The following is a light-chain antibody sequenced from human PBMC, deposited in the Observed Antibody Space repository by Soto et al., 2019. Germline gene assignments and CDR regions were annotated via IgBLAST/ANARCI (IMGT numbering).Light chain of an antibody. CDR2: GAS. CDR1: QSVSDY. J-gene: IGKJ5*01. Sequence: DIVLTQSPGTLSLSPGERATLSCRASQSVSDYLAWYQQKPGQAPRLLIYGASSRATGIPDRFSGSGSGTDFTLTISRLEPEDFAVYYCQQYGSSPITFGQGTRLEIK. V-gene: IGKV3-20*01. CDR3: QQYGSSPIT.